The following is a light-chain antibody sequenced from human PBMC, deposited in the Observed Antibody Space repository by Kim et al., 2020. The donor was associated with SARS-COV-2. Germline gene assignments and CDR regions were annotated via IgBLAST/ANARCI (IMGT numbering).Light chain of an antibody. V-gene: IGLV3-19*01. CDR2: GKN. CDR3: NSRDNNDNVL. Sequence: VALGQTVRITCQGDSLRTYYTTWFQQKPGQAPIVVFYGKNNRPSGIPDRFSGSSSGNTASLTIAATQAGDEADYYCNSRDNNDNVLFGGGTQLTVL. CDR1: SLRTYY. J-gene: IGLJ2*01.